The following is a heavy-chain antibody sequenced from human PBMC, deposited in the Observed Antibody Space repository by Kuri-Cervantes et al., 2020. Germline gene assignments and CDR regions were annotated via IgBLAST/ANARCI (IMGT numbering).Heavy chain of an antibody. CDR2: INSDGSST. CDR1: GFTFSSYG. J-gene: IGHJ4*02. Sequence: GGSLRLSCAASGFTFSSYGMHWVRQAPGKGLVWVSRINSDGSSTSYADSVKGRFTISRDNAKNTLYLQMNSLRAEDTAVYYCAGGYCSGGSCYSVDYWGQGTLVTVSS. D-gene: IGHD2-15*01. CDR3: AGGYCSGGSCYSVDY. V-gene: IGHV3-74*01.